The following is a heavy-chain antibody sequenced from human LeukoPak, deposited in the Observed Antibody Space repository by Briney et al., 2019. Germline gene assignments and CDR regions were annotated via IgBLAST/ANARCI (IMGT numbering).Heavy chain of an antibody. V-gene: IGHV4-59*08. CDR3: ARRSFGVAKYYFDY. CDR1: GGSISSYY. Sequence: SETLSLTCTVPGGSISSYYWGWIRQPPGKGLEWIGYIYYSGSTNYNPSLKSRVTISVDTSKNQFSLKLSSVTAADTAVYYCARRSFGVAKYYFDYWGQGTLVTVSS. CDR2: IYYSGST. J-gene: IGHJ4*02. D-gene: IGHD3-3*01.